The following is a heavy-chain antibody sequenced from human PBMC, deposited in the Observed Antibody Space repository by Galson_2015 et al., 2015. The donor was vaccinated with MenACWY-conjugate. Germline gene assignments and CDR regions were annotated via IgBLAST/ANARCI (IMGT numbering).Heavy chain of an antibody. CDR1: GFIFNTYW. CDR2: INPGGSST. V-gene: IGHV3-74*01. D-gene: IGHD1-26*01. Sequence: SLRLSCAASGFIFNTYWMHWVRQAPGKGLVWVSRINPGGSSTTYADSVKDRFTTSRDNAKNTLYLQMNSLRPEDTAVFYCAKTRGASFYLDSWGQGTLVTVSS. CDR3: AKTRGASFYLDS. J-gene: IGHJ4*02.